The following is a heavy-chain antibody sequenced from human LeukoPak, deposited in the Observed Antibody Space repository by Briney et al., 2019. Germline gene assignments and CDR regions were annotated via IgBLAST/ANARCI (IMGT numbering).Heavy chain of an antibody. Sequence: SETLSPTCSVSAPSVSSYYCSSVRHAPGKGLECILQIYKSGGTNTNTSLEGRATISVDTSKKQFSLKLNSVIAADTAVYYCARRGMSSSWYGDAFDVWGHGTMVIVS. CDR3: ARRGMSSSWYGDAFDV. CDR1: APSVSSYY. CDR2: IYKSGGT. V-gene: IGHV4-59*02. J-gene: IGHJ3*01. D-gene: IGHD6-13*01.